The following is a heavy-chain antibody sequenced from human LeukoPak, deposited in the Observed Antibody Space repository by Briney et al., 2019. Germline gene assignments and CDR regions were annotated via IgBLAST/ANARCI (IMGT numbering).Heavy chain of an antibody. V-gene: IGHV1-24*01. CDR3: AAGRPYSLLDY. J-gene: IGHJ4*02. CDR2: FDVIDSET. D-gene: IGHD5-18*01. Sequence: ASVKVSCTVSGSSLSESSLYWVRQAPGKGLEWMGGFDVIDSETFYAQKLQGRVTLTEDSSTDTAYMELRSLTSDDTALYYCAAGRPYSLLDYWGQGTLVTVSS. CDR1: GSSLSESS.